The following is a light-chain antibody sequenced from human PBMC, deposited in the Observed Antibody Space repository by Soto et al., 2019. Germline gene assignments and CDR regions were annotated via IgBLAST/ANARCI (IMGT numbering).Light chain of an antibody. CDR2: EVN. J-gene: IGLJ2*01. CDR1: SSDVGGYNY. Sequence: QSVLTQPPSASGSPGQSVTISCTGTSSDVGGYNYVSWYQQHPGKAPKLIIYEVNKRPSGVPDRFSGSKSGNTASLTVSGLQAEDEADYYCSSYADSNNSVVFGGGTQLTVL. CDR3: SSYADSNNSVV. V-gene: IGLV2-8*01.